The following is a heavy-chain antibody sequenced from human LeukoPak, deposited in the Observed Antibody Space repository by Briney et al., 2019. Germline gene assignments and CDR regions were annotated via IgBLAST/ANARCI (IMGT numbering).Heavy chain of an antibody. V-gene: IGHV6-1*01. CDR2: TYYRSKWYN. CDR1: GDSVSSYSAA. CDR3: AREPLRGWEGYFDY. J-gene: IGHJ4*02. D-gene: IGHD1-26*01. Sequence: QTLTLTCAISGDSVSSYSAAWDWIRQSPSRDLEWLVRTYYRSKWYNDYAVSVKSRITINPDTSKHQFSLQLNSVTPEDTAVYYCAREPLRGWEGYFDYWGQGTLVTVS.